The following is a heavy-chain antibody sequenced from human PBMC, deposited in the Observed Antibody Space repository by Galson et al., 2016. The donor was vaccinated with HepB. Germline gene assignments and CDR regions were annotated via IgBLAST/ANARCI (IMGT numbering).Heavy chain of an antibody. CDR3: AKDIRGWTTGTAENDN. J-gene: IGHJ4*02. CDR1: GFTFSNYG. V-gene: IGHV3-30*18. CDR2: ISYDGSLK. D-gene: IGHD2-21*02. Sequence: SLRLSCAASGFTFSNYGMHWVRQAPGKGLEWVAVISYDGSLKYYGDSGKGRFTISRDNSKNTLSLQMNSLRVEDTAVYYCAKDIRGWTTGTAENDNWGPGNPGHRLL.